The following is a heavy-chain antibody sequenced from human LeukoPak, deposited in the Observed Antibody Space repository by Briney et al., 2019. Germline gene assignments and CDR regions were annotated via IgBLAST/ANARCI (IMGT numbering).Heavy chain of an antibody. CDR1: GYTFTGYY. D-gene: IGHD3-10*01. CDR2: INPNSGGT. Sequence: GASVKVSCKASGYTFTGYYMHWVRQAPGQGLEWMGWINPNSGGTNYAQKFQGRVTMTRDTSISTAYMELSRLRSEDTAVYYCARGPSFWYYGSGELDYWGQGTLVTVSS. J-gene: IGHJ4*02. V-gene: IGHV1-2*02. CDR3: ARGPSFWYYGSGELDY.